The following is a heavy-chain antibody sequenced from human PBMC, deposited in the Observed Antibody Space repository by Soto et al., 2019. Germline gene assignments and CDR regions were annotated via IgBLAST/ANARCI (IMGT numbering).Heavy chain of an antibody. CDR3: ARRGGGSTSYNDLYDYYYYMDV. CDR2: IWYDGSNK. CDR1: GFTFSSYG. Sequence: GGSLRLSCAASGFTFSSYGMHWVRQAPGKGLEWVAVIWYDGSNKYYADSVKGRFTISRDNSKNTLYLQTNSLRAEDTAVYYCARRGGGSTSYNDLYDYYYYMDVWGKGTTVTVSS. V-gene: IGHV3-33*01. J-gene: IGHJ6*03. D-gene: IGHD2-2*01.